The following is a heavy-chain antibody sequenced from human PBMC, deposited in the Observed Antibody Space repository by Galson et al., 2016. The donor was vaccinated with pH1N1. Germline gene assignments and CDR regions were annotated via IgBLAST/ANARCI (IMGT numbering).Heavy chain of an antibody. Sequence: QSGAEVKKPGESLKISCKGSGYIFSTFWIGWVRQMPGKGLEWMGIVYPGDSDTRYNPSFKGQVTIPVDKSISTAYLQWSSLKASDSAIYFCARHQSSSDDYFFYNMDVWGQGTTVTVSS. V-gene: IGHV5-51*01. J-gene: IGHJ6*02. CDR1: GYIFSTFW. D-gene: IGHD6-6*01. CDR3: ARHQSSSDDYFFYNMDV. CDR2: VYPGDSDT.